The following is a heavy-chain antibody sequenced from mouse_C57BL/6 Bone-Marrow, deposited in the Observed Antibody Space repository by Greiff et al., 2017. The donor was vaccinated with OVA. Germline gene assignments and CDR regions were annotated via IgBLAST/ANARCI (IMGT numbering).Heavy chain of an antibody. D-gene: IGHD1-1*01. J-gene: IGHJ1*03. V-gene: IGHV5-12*01. CDR2: ISNGGGST. CDR1: GFTFSDYY. CDR3: ARHYYGSSSYFDV. Sequence: EVQGVESGGGLVQPGGSLKLSCAASGFTFSDYYMYWVRQTPEKRLEWVAYISNGGGSTYYPDTVKGRFTISRDNAKNTLYLQMSRLKSEDTAMYYCARHYYGSSSYFDVWGTGTTVTVSS.